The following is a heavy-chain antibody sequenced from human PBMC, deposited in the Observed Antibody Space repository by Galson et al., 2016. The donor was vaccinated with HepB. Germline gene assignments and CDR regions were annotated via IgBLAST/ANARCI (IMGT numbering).Heavy chain of an antibody. J-gene: IGHJ4*02. CDR3: ARDVQYRFDS. D-gene: IGHD2/OR15-2a*01. V-gene: IGHV1-18*01. CDR1: GYTFTTSG. CDR2: ISTYSGNT. Sequence: SVKVSCKASGYTFTTSGISWVQQAPGQGLEWMGWISTYSGNTKYAQKFQGGLTLTTDSSTTTAYMELRSLRFDDTALYYCARDVQYRFDSWGQGTLVTVSS.